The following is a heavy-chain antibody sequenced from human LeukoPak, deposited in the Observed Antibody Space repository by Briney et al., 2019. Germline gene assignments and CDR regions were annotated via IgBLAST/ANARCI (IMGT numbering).Heavy chain of an antibody. Sequence: GGSLRLSCAASGFSFSNYAMSWVRQAPGKGLEWVSTISNRGKTFYPDCVKGGLTISRDNSKDTLYLQVNSLRAEDTAVYSCAPSIVGATIYFDYWGQGTLVTVSS. D-gene: IGHD1-26*01. V-gene: IGHV3-23*01. CDR3: APSIVGATIYFDY. CDR2: ISNRGKT. J-gene: IGHJ4*02. CDR1: GFSFSNYA.